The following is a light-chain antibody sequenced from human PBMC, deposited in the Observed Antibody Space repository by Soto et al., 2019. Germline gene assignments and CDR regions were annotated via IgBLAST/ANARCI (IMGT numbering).Light chain of an antibody. J-gene: IGKJ1*01. CDR2: GAS. CDR3: QQDCSSPWT. V-gene: IGKV3-20*01. Sequence: EIVLTQSPGTLSLSPGERATLSCRASQTLSSSYLAWYQQKPGQGPRLLIYGASSRGTGIPDRFSGSGSGTVFSLTISRLETEDFVVYYCQQDCSSPWTFGQGTKVEIK. CDR1: QTLSSSY.